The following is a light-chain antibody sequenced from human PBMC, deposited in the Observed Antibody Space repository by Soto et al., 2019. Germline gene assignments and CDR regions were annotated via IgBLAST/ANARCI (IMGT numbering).Light chain of an antibody. J-gene: IGLJ2*01. CDR1: SSDVGGYNY. V-gene: IGLV2-14*01. Sequence: QSALTQPASVSGSPGQSITISCTGTSSDVGGYNYVSWYQQHPGKAPKLMIYEVSNRPSGVSNRFSGSKSGNTASLTISGPQAEDEADYYCSSYTSSSTRVVFGGGTQLTVL. CDR2: EVS. CDR3: SSYTSSSTRVV.